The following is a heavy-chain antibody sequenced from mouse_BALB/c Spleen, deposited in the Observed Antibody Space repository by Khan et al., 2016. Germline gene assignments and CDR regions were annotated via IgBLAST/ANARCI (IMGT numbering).Heavy chain of an antibody. V-gene: IGHV14-3*02. CDR2: IDPANGNT. CDR1: GFNIKDTY. CDR3: SRSPCDYGGGFAY. D-gene: IGHD2-4*01. J-gene: IGHJ3*01. Sequence: VQLKQSGAELVKPGASVKLSCTASGFNIKDTYMHWVKQRPEQGLEWIGRIDPANGNTKYDPKFQGKATITADKSSNTAYMQLSSLTSEDTALYYCSRSPCDYGGGFAYWGQGTLVTFS.